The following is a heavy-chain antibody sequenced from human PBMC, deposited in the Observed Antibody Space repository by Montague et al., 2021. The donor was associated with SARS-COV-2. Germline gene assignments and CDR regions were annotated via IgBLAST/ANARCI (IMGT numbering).Heavy chain of an antibody. CDR3: ASSGIILTGLDAFDV. Sequence: CAISGDSVSRKSVAWNWIRQSPSRGLGWLGRTYYRSEWDSDYADSVKRRLVITPDTSKNQVSLQLNSVIPEDTAVYFCASSGIILTGLDAFDVWGQGTMVTVSS. D-gene: IGHD3-9*01. CDR1: GDSVSRKSVA. J-gene: IGHJ3*01. CDR2: TYYRSEWDS. V-gene: IGHV6-1*01.